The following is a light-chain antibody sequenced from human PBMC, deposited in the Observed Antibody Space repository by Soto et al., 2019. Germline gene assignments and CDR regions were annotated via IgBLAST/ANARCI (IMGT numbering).Light chain of an antibody. Sequence: DVVMTQSPLSLPVTLGQPASISCRSSQSLVYSDGNTYLNWFQQRPGQSPRRLISKVSNRDSGLPDRVSGSGSGTDFTLKISRVEAEDVGVYYCMQGTHWPRTFGQGTKVEIK. CDR2: KVS. J-gene: IGKJ1*01. CDR3: MQGTHWPRT. CDR1: QSLVYSDGNTY. V-gene: IGKV2-30*01.